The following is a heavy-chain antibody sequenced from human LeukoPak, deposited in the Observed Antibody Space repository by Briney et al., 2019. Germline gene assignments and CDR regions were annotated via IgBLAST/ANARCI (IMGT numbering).Heavy chain of an antibody. V-gene: IGHV5-51*01. CDR3: ARHGAEMATSKPIDY. J-gene: IGHJ4*02. Sequence: GESLRISCKGSGYSFTSYWISWVRQMPGKGLEWMGIIYPGDSDIKYSPSFQGQVTISADKSISTAYLQWSSLKASDTAMYYCARHGAEMATSKPIDYWGQGTLVTVSS. D-gene: IGHD5-24*01. CDR2: IYPGDSDI. CDR1: GYSFTSYW.